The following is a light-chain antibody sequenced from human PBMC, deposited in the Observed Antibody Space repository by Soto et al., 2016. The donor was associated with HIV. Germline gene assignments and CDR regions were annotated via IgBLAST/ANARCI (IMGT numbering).Light chain of an antibody. CDR3: QVWDSSSDHWV. J-gene: IGLJ3*02. CDR2: DDD. Sequence: SYMLTQAPSVSVAPGKTATITCEGNNIGSKSVHWYQQKPGQAPVLVVYDDDDRPSGIPERFSGSSSGNTATLTISRVEIGDEADYYCQVWDSSSDHWVFGGGTKLTVL. V-gene: IGLV3-21*03. CDR1: NIGSKS.